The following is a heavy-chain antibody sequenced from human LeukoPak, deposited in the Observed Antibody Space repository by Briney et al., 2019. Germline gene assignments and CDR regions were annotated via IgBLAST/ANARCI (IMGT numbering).Heavy chain of an antibody. D-gene: IGHD2-15*01. J-gene: IGHJ4*02. V-gene: IGHV3-23*01. CDR1: EFTFSSYA. Sequence: GGSLRLSCVASEFTFSSYAMSWVRQAPGKGLEWVSAISGSGGSTYYADSVKGRFTISRDNSKNTLYLQMNSLRAEDTAVYYCARGYCSGGSCWDYWGQGTLVTVSS. CDR2: ISGSGGST. CDR3: ARGYCSGGSCWDY.